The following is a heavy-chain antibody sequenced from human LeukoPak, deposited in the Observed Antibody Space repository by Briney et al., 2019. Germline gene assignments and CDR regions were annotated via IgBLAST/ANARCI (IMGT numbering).Heavy chain of an antibody. V-gene: IGHV3-21*01. CDR3: ATPGGVVVALMNV. CDR2: ISSSSSYI. Sequence: GGSPRLSCAASGFTFSSYSMNWVRQAPGKGLEWVSSISSSSSYIYYADSVKGRFTISRDNAKNSLYLQMNSLRAEDTAVYYCATPGGVVVALMNVWGKGTTVTVSS. D-gene: IGHD3-22*01. J-gene: IGHJ6*04. CDR1: GFTFSSYS.